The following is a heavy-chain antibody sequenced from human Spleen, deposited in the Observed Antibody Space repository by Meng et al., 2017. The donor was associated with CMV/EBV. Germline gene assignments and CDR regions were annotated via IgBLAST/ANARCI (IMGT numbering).Heavy chain of an antibody. Sequence: TFSSYAISWGRQAPGQGLEWMGGIIPILGIANYAQKFQGRVTITADKSTSTAYMELSSLRSEDTAVYYCASLRNYYGSGSYITAEFDPWGQGTLVTVSS. D-gene: IGHD3-10*01. V-gene: IGHV1-69*10. CDR3: ASLRNYYGSGSYITAEFDP. CDR1: TFSSYA. J-gene: IGHJ5*02. CDR2: IIPILGIA.